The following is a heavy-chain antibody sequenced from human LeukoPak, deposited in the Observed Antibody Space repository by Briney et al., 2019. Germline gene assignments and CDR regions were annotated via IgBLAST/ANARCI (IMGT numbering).Heavy chain of an antibody. Sequence: GGSLRLSCAASGFTFSSYGMHWVRQAPGKGLEWVAVTSYDGSNKYYADSVKGRFTISRDNSKNTLYLQMNSLRAEDTAVYYCAKDPSSGADYWGQGTLVTVSS. CDR2: TSYDGSNK. J-gene: IGHJ4*02. CDR1: GFTFSSYG. V-gene: IGHV3-30*18. D-gene: IGHD6-19*01. CDR3: AKDPSSGADY.